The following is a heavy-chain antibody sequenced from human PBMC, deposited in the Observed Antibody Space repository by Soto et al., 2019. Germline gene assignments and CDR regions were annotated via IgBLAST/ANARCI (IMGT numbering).Heavy chain of an antibody. V-gene: IGHV1-46*01. Sequence: QVQLVQSGAEMKQPGASVKLSCQASGYIFIHCFMHLVRQAPGQGLEWRGGINPGSGTTKSAQKFQGRVTVTRDTSTSTVYMELRSLGSGDTAMYYWAGYLGEATSRFDYWGQGSLVTVSA. J-gene: IGHJ4*02. CDR3: AGYLGEATSRFDY. CDR2: INPGSGTT. CDR1: GYIFIHCF. D-gene: IGHD1-26*01.